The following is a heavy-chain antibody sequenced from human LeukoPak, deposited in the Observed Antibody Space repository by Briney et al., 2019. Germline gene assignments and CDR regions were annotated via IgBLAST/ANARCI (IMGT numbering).Heavy chain of an antibody. CDR2: IYYSGST. CDR1: GGSISSSSYY. D-gene: IGHD6-6*01. J-gene: IGHJ4*02. V-gene: IGHV4-39*07. Sequence: SETLSLTCTVSGGSISSSSYYWGWIRQSPGKGLEWIGSIYYSGSTYYNPSLKSRVTISVDTSKNQFSLKLSSVTAADTAVYYCQLGTYSSSFDYWGQGTLVTVSS. CDR3: QLGTYSSSFDY.